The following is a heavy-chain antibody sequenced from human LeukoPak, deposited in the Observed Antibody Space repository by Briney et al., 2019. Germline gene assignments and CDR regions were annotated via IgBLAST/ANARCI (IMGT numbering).Heavy chain of an antibody. D-gene: IGHD2-15*01. J-gene: IGHJ5*02. V-gene: IGHV3-7*01. CDR1: GFTFSSYW. CDR3: ARSDIVVVVAAPFDP. CDR2: IKQDGSGSDK. Sequence: GGSLRLSCAASGFTFSSYWMSWVRQAPGKGLEWVANIKQDGSGSDKCYVDSVKGRFTISRDNTKNSLYLQMNSLRAEDTAVYYCARSDIVVVVAAPFDPWGQGTLVTVSS.